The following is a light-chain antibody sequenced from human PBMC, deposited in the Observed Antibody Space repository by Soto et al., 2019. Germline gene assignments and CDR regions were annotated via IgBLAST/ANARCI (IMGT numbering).Light chain of an antibody. CDR3: QQYSDLPMT. V-gene: IGKV3-20*01. CDR1: QTFNNNY. Sequence: DIVLTQSPGTLSLSRGERAILSCRASQTFNNNYLAWCHQKPGQAPRLLIYGASRRATGIPDRFSGSASGADFTLTISRLEPEDFAVYFCQQYSDLPMTFGQGTRLEI. J-gene: IGKJ5*01. CDR2: GAS.